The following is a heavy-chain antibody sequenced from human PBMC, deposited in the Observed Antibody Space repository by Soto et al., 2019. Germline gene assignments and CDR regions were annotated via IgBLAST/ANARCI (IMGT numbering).Heavy chain of an antibody. CDR3: ASHYDSSGYYYRGLDY. Sequence: QVQLVQSGAEVKKPGSSVKVSCKASGGTFSSYAISWVRQAPGQGLEWMGGIIPIFGTADYAQKFQGRVTLTADESTSTACRELSSLRSEDTAVYYCASHYDSSGYYYRGLDYWGQGTLVTVSS. CDR2: IIPIFGTA. CDR1: GGTFSSYA. J-gene: IGHJ4*02. D-gene: IGHD3-22*01. V-gene: IGHV1-69*12.